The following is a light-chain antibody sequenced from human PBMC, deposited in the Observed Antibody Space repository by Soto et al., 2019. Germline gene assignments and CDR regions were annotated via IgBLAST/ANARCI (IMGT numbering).Light chain of an antibody. CDR3: QQYNTYST. CDR1: QSISRW. J-gene: IGKJ5*01. Sequence: EIQMTQTPSTLSASVGDRVTITCRASQSISRWLAWYQQKPGKAPKALIYDASTLRSGVPSRFSGGGSGTEFTLTISSLQPDDFATYYCQQYNTYSTFGQRTRLEI. CDR2: DAS. V-gene: IGKV1-5*01.